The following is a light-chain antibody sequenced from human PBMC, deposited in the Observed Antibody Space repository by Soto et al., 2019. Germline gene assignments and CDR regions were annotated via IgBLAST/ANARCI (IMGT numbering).Light chain of an antibody. CDR2: DAP. J-gene: IGKJ4*01. CDR1: QNLNDY. V-gene: IGKV3-11*01. CDR3: QQRRDWPRT. Sequence: EIVVTQSPATLSLSPGERATLFCRASQNLNDYLVWYQQKPGQAPRLLIYDAPKRATGIPARFSGSGSGTDFALTISSLQPEDFAVYYCQQRRDWPRTFGGGTKVEI.